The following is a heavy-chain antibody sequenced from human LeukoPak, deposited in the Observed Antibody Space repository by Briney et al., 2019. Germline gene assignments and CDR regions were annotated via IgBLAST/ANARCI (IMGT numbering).Heavy chain of an antibody. D-gene: IGHD6-13*01. V-gene: IGHV1-18*01. CDR1: VYTFTTYG. CDR3: ARDSRAAEFDP. CDR2: ISAYNGNT. Sequence: ASLKVSCTASVYTFTTYGISWVRQAPGQGLEWMGWISAYNGNTNYAQKLHGRVTMTTDTSTSTAYMELRSLRSDDTAVYYCARDSRAAEFDPWGQGTLVTVSS. J-gene: IGHJ5*02.